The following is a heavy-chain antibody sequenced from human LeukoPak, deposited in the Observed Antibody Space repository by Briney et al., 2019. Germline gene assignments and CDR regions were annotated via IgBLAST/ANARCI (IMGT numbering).Heavy chain of an antibody. CDR3: ARDRAYSGSYYHDY. D-gene: IGHD1-26*01. CDR1: GFSVSSNY. J-gene: IGHJ4*02. Sequence: PGGSLRLSCAASGFSVSSNYMSWVRQAPGKGLKWVSIIYSGGSTYYADSVKGRFTISRDNSMNTLYLQMNSLRAEDTAAYYCARDRAYSGSYYHDYWGQGTLVTVSS. V-gene: IGHV3-53*01. CDR2: IYSGGST.